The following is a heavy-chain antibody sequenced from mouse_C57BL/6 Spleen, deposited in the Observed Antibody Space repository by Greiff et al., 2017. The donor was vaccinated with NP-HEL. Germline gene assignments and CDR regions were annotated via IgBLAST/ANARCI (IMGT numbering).Heavy chain of an antibody. CDR3: TRCYDYDDWFAY. V-gene: IGHV1-5*01. J-gene: IGHJ3*01. D-gene: IGHD2-4*01. CDR1: GYTFTSYW. CDR2: IYPGNSDT. Sequence: EVQLQQSGTVLARPGASVKMSCKTSGYTFTSYWMHWVKQRPGQGLEWIGAIYPGNSDTSSNQKFKGKAKLTAVTSASTAYMELSSLTNEDSAVYYCTRCYDYDDWFAYWGQGTLVTVSA.